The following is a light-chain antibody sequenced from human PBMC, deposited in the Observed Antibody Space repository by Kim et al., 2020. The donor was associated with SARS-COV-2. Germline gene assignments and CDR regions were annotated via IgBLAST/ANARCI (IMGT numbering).Light chain of an antibody. CDR3: QKRNGWPRT. V-gene: IGKV3-11*01. Sequence: DIVLTQSPSSLSLSLGERATLTCRASQGVSSYLAWYQQKPGKAPKLLIYDASDMPTGIPARFSGSGSGTDFTLTISSLEPEDFAIYYCQKRNGWPRTFGRGTKVDIK. CDR2: DAS. CDR1: QGVSSY. J-gene: IGKJ4*02.